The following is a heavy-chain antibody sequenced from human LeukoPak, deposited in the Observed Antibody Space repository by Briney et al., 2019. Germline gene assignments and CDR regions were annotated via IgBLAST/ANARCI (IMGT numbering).Heavy chain of an antibody. D-gene: IGHD5-18*01. V-gene: IGHV3-53*01. CDR3: ARTRGYSDPFDY. Sequence: GGSLRLSCAASGFTVSSNYMSWVRQAPGKGLEWVSVIYSGGSTYYADSVKGRFTISRDNSKNTLYLQMNSLRAEDTAVYYCARTRGYSDPFDYWGQGTLVTVSS. CDR1: GFTVSSNY. J-gene: IGHJ4*02. CDR2: IYSGGST.